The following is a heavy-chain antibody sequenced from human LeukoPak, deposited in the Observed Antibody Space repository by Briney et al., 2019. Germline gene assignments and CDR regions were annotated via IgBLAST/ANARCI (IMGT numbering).Heavy chain of an antibody. CDR2: IRSKAYGGTT. D-gene: IGHD2-15*01. V-gene: IGHV3-49*04. J-gene: IGHJ4*02. CDR3: VVVVAATHFDY. CDR1: GFTFGDYA. Sequence: GGSLRLSCTASGFTFGDYAMSWVRQAPGKGLEWVGFIRSKAYGGTTEYAASVKGRFTISRDDSKSIAYLQMNRLKTEDTGVYYCVVVVAATHFDYWGEGPLVTVSS.